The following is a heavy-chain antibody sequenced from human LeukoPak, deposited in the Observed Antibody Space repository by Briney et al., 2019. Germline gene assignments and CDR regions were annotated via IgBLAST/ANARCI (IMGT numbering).Heavy chain of an antibody. Sequence: GGSLRLSCAASGFTFSSYGMHWVRQAPGKGLEWVAVISYDGSNKYYADSVKGRFTISRDNSKNTLYLQMNSLRAEDTAVYYCAKDGCSSTSYYVDYWGQGTLVTVSS. D-gene: IGHD2-2*01. J-gene: IGHJ4*02. CDR3: AKDGCSSTSYYVDY. CDR1: GFTFSSYG. CDR2: ISYDGSNK. V-gene: IGHV3-30*18.